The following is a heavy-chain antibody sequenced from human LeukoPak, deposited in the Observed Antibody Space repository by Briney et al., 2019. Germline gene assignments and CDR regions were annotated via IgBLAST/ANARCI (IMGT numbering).Heavy chain of an antibody. J-gene: IGHJ4*02. CDR1: RFTFSSYW. CDR2: IKQDGSEK. V-gene: IGHV3-7*01. D-gene: IGHD3-10*01. CDR3: AKDAVRGVITYYFDS. Sequence: GGSLRLSCTASRFTFSSYWMSGVRQAPGKGLEGVANIKQDGSEKYYVDSVKGRCTISRDNAKTSVYLQMNSLRAEATAVYSCAKDAVRGVITYYFDSWGQGTLVTVSS.